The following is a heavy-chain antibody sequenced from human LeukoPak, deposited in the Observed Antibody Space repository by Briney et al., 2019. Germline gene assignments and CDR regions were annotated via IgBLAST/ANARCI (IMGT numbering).Heavy chain of an antibody. D-gene: IGHD1-14*01. J-gene: IGHJ4*02. CDR2: IRFDATNK. Sequence: GRSLRLSCAASGFIFSGSSMHWVRQAPGKGLEWVSFIRFDATNKYYADSVKGRFTISRDNSNNTLYLQLNNVRTEDTATYFCAKEQYPGYFDYWGQGTLVTVSS. V-gene: IGHV3-30*02. CDR3: AKEQYPGYFDY. CDR1: GFIFSGSS.